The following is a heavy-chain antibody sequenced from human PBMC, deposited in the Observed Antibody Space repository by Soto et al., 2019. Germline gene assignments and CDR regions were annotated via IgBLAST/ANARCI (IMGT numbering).Heavy chain of an antibody. Sequence: PGASLRLSCSGSVVTVSSNYINCDRQAPVKGLEWVPVISSGGGTYYADSVKGRFTISRHNSKNTLYLQMNSLRAEDTAVYYCARERSGWYYFEYWGQGTLVTVSS. CDR3: ARERSGWYYFEY. CDR1: VVTVSSNY. D-gene: IGHD6-19*01. CDR2: ISSGGGT. V-gene: IGHV3-53*04. J-gene: IGHJ4*02.